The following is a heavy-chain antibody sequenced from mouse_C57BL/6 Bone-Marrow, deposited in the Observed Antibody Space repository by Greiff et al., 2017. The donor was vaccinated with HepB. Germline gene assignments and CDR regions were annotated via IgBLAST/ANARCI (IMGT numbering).Heavy chain of an antibody. CDR2: ISSGGSYT. J-gene: IGHJ4*01. D-gene: IGHD1-1*01. CDR3: ARQGITTKAMDY. V-gene: IGHV5-6*01. Sequence: EVKLVESGGDLVKPGGSLKLSCAASGFTFSSYGMSWVRQTPDKRLEWVATISSGGSYTYYPDSVKGRFTISRDNAKNTLYLQMSSLKSEDTAMYYCARQGITTKAMDYWGQGTSVTVSS. CDR1: GFTFSSYG.